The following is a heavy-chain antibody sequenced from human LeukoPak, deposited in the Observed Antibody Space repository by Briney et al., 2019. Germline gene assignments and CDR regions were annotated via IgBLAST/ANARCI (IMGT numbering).Heavy chain of an antibody. CDR1: GYSFTSYW. Sequence: GESLKISCKGSGYSFTSYWISWVRQAPGKGLVWVSRTNGDTSTTNYADSVKGRFTISRDNARNTLYLQMNSLRAEDTAVYYCARGGPYSTSWYFDSWGQGTLVTVSS. D-gene: IGHD6-13*01. V-gene: IGHV3-74*01. CDR2: TNGDTSTT. CDR3: ARGGPYSTSWYFDS. J-gene: IGHJ4*02.